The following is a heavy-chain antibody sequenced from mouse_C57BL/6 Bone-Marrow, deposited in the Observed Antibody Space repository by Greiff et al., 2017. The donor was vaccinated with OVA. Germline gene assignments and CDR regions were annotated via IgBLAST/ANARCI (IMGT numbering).Heavy chain of an antibody. CDR1: GYTFTDYE. CDR2: IDPETGGT. V-gene: IGHV1-15*01. Sequence: QVQLQQSGAELVRPGASVTLSCKASGYTFTDYEMHWVKQTPVHGLEWIGAIDPETGGTAYNQKFKGKAILTVDKSSSTAYMELRSLTSEDSAVYYCTEGDSSGYLYFDYWGQGTTLTVSS. CDR3: TEGDSSGYLYFDY. J-gene: IGHJ2*01. D-gene: IGHD3-2*02.